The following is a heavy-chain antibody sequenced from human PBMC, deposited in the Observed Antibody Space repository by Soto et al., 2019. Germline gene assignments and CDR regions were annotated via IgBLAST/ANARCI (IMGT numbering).Heavy chain of an antibody. J-gene: IGHJ6*02. Sequence: GASVKVSCKASGYTFTSYGISGVRQAPGQGLEWMGWISAYNGNTNYAQKLQGRVTMTTDTSTSTAYMELRSLRSDDTAVYYCARDSLIVVVPAAIRPDYYYYGMDVWGQGTTVTVSS. D-gene: IGHD2-2*01. CDR2: ISAYNGNT. CDR1: GYTFTSYG. V-gene: IGHV1-18*04. CDR3: ARDSLIVVVPAAIRPDYYYYGMDV.